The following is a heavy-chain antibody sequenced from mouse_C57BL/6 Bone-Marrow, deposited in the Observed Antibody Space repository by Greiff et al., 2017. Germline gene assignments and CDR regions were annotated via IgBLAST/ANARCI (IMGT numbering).Heavy chain of an antibody. J-gene: IGHJ3*01. CDR3: ARRGFSWFAY. CDR1: GFTFSSYG. Sequence: EVNVVESGGDLVKPGGSLKLSCAASGFTFSSYGMSWVRQTPDKRLEWVATISSGGSYTYYPYSVKGRFTISRDNAKNTLYLQMSSLKSEDTAMYYCARRGFSWFAYWGQGTLVTVSA. CDR2: ISSGGSYT. V-gene: IGHV5-6*02.